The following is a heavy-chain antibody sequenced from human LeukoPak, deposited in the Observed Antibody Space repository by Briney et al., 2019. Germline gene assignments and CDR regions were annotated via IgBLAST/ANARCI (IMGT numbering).Heavy chain of an antibody. Sequence: GGSLRLSCAASGFSFSTYAMSWVRQAPGKGLGRVSAISGSGGSTYYADSVKGRFTISRDKSKNTLYLQMNSLRAEDTAVYYCAKERRSEGYFDYWGQGTLVTVSS. V-gene: IGHV3-23*01. CDR3: AKERRSEGYFDY. CDR2: ISGSGGST. J-gene: IGHJ4*02. CDR1: GFSFSTYA.